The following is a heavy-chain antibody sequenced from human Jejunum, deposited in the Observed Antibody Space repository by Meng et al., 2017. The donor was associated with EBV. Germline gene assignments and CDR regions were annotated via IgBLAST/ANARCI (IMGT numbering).Heavy chain of an antibody. CDR3: ARDGGPSGSYAYWFDP. Sequence: VPLHESGPGLVKPLGALFLTSAVSGCSISSSNWWSWVRQTPGKGPEWIGEIFHIGTTNYNPTLKSRVTMSVDKSKNHFSLKLTSVTAADTAVYYCARDGGPSGSYAYWFDPWGQGTLVTVSS. CDR2: IFHIGTT. CDR1: GCSISSSNW. V-gene: IGHV4-4*02. J-gene: IGHJ5*02. D-gene: IGHD1-26*01.